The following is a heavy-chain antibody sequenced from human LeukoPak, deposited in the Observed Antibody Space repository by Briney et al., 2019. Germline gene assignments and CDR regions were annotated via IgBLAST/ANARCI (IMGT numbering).Heavy chain of an antibody. D-gene: IGHD2-21*01. CDR3: SRRDCSQTDCFYWFFDL. CDR2: IYYSGST. J-gene: IGHJ2*01. CDR1: GGSIISGGSY. V-gene: IGHV4-39*07. Sequence: SETLSLTCAVSGGSIISGGSYWGWIRQPPGKGLEWIGSIYYSGSTCYNPSLRSRVTISIDTSKNQFSLRLKSVTAADTAVYFCSRRDCSQTDCFYWFFDLWGRGTLLTVSS.